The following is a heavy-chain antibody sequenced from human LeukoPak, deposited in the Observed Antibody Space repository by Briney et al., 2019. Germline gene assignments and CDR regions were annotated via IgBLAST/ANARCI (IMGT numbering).Heavy chain of an antibody. CDR2: IYYSGST. Sequence: SETLSLTCTVSGGSISGSSYYWGWIRQPPGKGLEWIGSIYYSGSTYYNPSLKSRVTISVDTSKNQFSLKLSSVTAADTAVYYCARLAARVDYWGQGTLVTVSS. J-gene: IGHJ4*02. CDR1: GGSISGSSYY. D-gene: IGHD6-6*01. V-gene: IGHV4-39*01. CDR3: ARLAARVDY.